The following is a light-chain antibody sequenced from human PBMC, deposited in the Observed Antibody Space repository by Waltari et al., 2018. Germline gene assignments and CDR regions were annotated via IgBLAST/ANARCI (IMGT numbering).Light chain of an antibody. Sequence: QSALTKPPSASGSPGQSVTISCTGTSSDDGGYNYVSWYQQHPGQAPKLMIYEVSKRPSGVPDRFSGSKSGNTSSLTVSGLQAEDEADYYCSSYAGSNDYVFGTGTKVTVL. CDR3: SSYAGSNDYV. V-gene: IGLV2-8*01. CDR1: SSDDGGYNY. CDR2: EVS. J-gene: IGLJ1*01.